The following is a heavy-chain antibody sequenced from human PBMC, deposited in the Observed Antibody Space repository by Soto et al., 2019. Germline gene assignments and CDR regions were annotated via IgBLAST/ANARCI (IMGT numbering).Heavy chain of an antibody. Sequence: QVQLVQSGAEMKKPGASVKLSCKTSGINYNTYAIHWVRQAPGQGLEWMGWINAGNGHTRYPQNFQGRVTLTRDTSVSTVYMDLDSLKSEDTCVYYCARAISGYVTWGQGTLVTVSS. CDR3: ARAISGYVT. V-gene: IGHV1-3*01. CDR2: INAGNGHT. D-gene: IGHD5-12*01. J-gene: IGHJ4*02. CDR1: GINYNTYA.